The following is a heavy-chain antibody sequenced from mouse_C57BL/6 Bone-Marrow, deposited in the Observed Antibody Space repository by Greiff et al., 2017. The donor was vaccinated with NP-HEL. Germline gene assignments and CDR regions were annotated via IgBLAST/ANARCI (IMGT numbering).Heavy chain of an antibody. CDR2: IRNKANNHAT. J-gene: IGHJ1*03. D-gene: IGHD1-1*01. Sequence: EVHLVESGGGLVQPGGSMKLSCAASGFTFSDAWMDWVRQSPEKGLEWVAEIRNKANNHATYYAESVKGRFTISRDDSKSSVYLQMNSLRAEDTGMYYCTGYYGSSHWYFDVWGTGTTVTVSP. CDR1: GFTFSDAW. CDR3: TGYYGSSHWYFDV. V-gene: IGHV6-6*01.